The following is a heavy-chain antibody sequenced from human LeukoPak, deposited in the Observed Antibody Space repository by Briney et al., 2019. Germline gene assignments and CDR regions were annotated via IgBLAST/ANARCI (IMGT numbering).Heavy chain of an antibody. CDR2: IWSDGSNQ. J-gene: IGHJ4*02. Sequence: GGSLRLSCAASGSTFSNYGMHWVRQAPGKGLEWVAVIWSDGSNQNYADAVKGRFTISRDNSKNTLYLQMNSLRAEDTAVYYCATDRGGAPFDYWGQGSLVTVSS. CDR1: GSTFSNYG. CDR3: ATDRGGAPFDY. D-gene: IGHD1-26*01. V-gene: IGHV3-33*03.